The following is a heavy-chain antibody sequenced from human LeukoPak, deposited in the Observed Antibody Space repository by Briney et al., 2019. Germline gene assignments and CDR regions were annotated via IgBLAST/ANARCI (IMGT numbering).Heavy chain of an antibody. CDR2: INHSGST. CDR1: GGSISSYY. J-gene: IGHJ6*02. CDR3: ARRRRFGVLLPGGMDV. Sequence: PSETLSLTCTVSGGSISSYYWSWIRQPPGKGLEWIGEINHSGSTNYNPSLESRVTISVDTSKNQFSLKLSSVTAADTAVYYCARRRRFGVLLPGGMDVWGQGTTVTVSS. D-gene: IGHD3-10*01. V-gene: IGHV4-34*01.